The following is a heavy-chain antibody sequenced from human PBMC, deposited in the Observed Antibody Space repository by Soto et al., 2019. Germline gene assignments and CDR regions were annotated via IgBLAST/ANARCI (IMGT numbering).Heavy chain of an antibody. J-gene: IGHJ4*02. CDR2: ISSSSSII. CDR1: GFILSDCA. CDR3: AKDRLAGNFDY. Sequence: GGSLRLSCATSGFILSDCAMNWVRQAPGKGLEWVAYISSSSSIIYYADSVKGRFTISRDNSKNTLYLQMNGLRAEDTAVYYCAKDRLAGNFDYRGQGTQVTVS. V-gene: IGHV3-48*01.